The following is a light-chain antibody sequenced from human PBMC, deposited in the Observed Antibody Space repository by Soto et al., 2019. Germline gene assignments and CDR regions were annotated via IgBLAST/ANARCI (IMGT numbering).Light chain of an antibody. Sequence: EIVITQSPAPLSVSPGERATLSCRASQSVSSDLAWYQQKPGQAPRLLIYGASTRATGIPARFSGSGSGTEFTLTISSLQSEDFAVYYCQQYNNWPPLTFGGGTKVDVK. CDR1: QSVSSD. CDR3: QQYNNWPPLT. CDR2: GAS. V-gene: IGKV3-15*01. J-gene: IGKJ4*01.